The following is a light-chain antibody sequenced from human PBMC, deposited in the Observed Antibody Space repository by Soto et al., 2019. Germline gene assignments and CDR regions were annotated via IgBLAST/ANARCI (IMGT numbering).Light chain of an antibody. CDR2: AAS. J-gene: IGKJ2*02. Sequence: IQVTPSPSSLSASVGDRVTITCPAVQGYSSDLGWYQQKPGKAPKLLIYAASDLQADVPSRFSGTRSGSDFTLTISSLQAEDSATYYCLQDHDYQWTFGQGTKVDIK. V-gene: IGKV1-6*01. CDR3: LQDHDYQWT. CDR1: QGYSSD.